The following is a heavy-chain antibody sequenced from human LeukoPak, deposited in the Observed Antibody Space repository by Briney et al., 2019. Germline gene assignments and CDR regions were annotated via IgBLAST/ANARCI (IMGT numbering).Heavy chain of an antibody. CDR2: IYYSGST. CDR1: GGSISSGGYY. D-gene: IGHD5-12*01. Sequence: SQTLSLTCTVSGGSISSGGYYWSWIRQHPGKGLEWIGYIYYSGSTYYNPPLESRAFISVDTSQNQFSLRLTSVTAADTAVYYCARDFSGYATFDYWGQGTLVTVPS. J-gene: IGHJ4*02. V-gene: IGHV4-31*03. CDR3: ARDFSGYATFDY.